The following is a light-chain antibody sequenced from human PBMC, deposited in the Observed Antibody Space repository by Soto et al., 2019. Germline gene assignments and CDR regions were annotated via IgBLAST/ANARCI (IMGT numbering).Light chain of an antibody. J-gene: IGLJ1*01. Sequence: QAALTPAPYASSLHRMSVPLPCTGTSIDVGGYNYVSWYQQHPGKAPKLMIYEVSKRPSGVPDRFSGSKSGNTASLTVSGLQAEDEADYYCSSYAGSSYVFGTGTKVPVL. V-gene: IGLV2-8*02. CDR2: EVS. CDR1: SIDVGGYNY. CDR3: SSYAGSSYV.